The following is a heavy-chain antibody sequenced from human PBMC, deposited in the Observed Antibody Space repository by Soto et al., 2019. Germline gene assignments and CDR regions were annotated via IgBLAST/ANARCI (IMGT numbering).Heavy chain of an antibody. Sequence: QVQLVQSGAEVKKPGSSVKVFCKASGGTFSNYTISWVRQAPGQGLEWMGGIIPVFGTTDYEQKFQGRVTITADGSTSTAYMKLSSLRSADTAVYYCARSSPYIVVRKPTGNQDDYGMAVWGQGTTVTVSS. J-gene: IGHJ6*02. CDR3: ARSSPYIVVRKPTGNQDDYGMAV. V-gene: IGHV1-69*01. CDR1: GGTFSNYT. CDR2: IIPVFGTT. D-gene: IGHD2-2*01.